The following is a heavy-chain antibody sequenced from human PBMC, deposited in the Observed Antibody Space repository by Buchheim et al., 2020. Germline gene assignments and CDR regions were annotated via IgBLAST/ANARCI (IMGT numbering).Heavy chain of an antibody. D-gene: IGHD2-15*01. CDR3: AREPVVVDQKGNFDY. Sequence: EVQLVESGGGLVQPGGSLRLSCAASGFTFSSYEMNWVRQAPGKGLEWVSYISSSGSTIYYADSVKGRFTISRDNAQNSLYLQMNSLRAEDTAVYYCAREPVVVDQKGNFDYWGQGTL. V-gene: IGHV3-48*03. J-gene: IGHJ4*02. CDR2: ISSSGSTI. CDR1: GFTFSSYE.